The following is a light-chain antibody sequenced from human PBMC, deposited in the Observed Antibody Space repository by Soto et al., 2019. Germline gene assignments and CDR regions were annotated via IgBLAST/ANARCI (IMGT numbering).Light chain of an antibody. CDR1: QDISSY. V-gene: IGKV1-9*01. CDR3: QQLNSYPRT. Sequence: DIQLTQSPSFLSASVGDRVTITCRASQDISSYLAWYQQKSGKAPKLLIYAASTLQSGVPSRFSGSGSGTEFTLIISSLQPEDFATYYCQQLNSYPRTFGPGTTVDIK. CDR2: AAS. J-gene: IGKJ3*01.